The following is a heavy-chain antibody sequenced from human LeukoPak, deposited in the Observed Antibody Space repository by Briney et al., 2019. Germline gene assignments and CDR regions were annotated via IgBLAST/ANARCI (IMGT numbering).Heavy chain of an antibody. CDR2: ISYDGSNK. J-gene: IGHJ4*02. V-gene: IGHV3-30*04. CDR1: GFTFSSYA. CDR3: ARAPYDSSGYYGNYFDY. D-gene: IGHD3-22*01. Sequence: PGRSLRLSCAASGFTFSSYAMHWVRQAPGKGLEWVAVISYDGSNKYYADSVKGRFTISRDNSKNTLYLQMNSLRAEDTAVYYCARAPYDSSGYYGNYFDYWGQGTLVTVSS.